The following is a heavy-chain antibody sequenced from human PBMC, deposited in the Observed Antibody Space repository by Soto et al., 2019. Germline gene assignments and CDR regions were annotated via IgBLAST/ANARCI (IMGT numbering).Heavy chain of an antibody. CDR2: ISYDGSNK. CDR3: AKDVYFRWAFIVVVPAAANDAFDI. V-gene: IGHV3-30*18. D-gene: IGHD2-2*01. CDR1: GFTFSSYG. Sequence: GGSLRLSCAASGFTFSSYGMHWVRQAPGKGLEWVAVISYDGSNKYYADSVKGRFTISRDNSKNTLYLQMNSLRAEDTAVYYCAKDVYFRWAFIVVVPAAANDAFDIWGQGTMVTVSS. J-gene: IGHJ3*02.